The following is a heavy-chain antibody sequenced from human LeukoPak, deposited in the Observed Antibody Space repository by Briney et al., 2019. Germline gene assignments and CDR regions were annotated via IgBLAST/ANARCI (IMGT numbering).Heavy chain of an antibody. CDR3: ARSTQRYCSGGTCFPYWFDP. CDR2: IYTSGSP. J-gene: IGHJ5*02. CDR1: GGSISSYY. V-gene: IGHV4-4*07. Sequence: PSETLSLICTVSGGSISSYYWSWIRQPAGKGLEGIGRIYTSGSPSYNSSLKSRVTISIDASKRQFSLMLSSVTAADTAIYYCARSTQRYCSGGTCFPYWFDPWGRGALVTVSS. D-gene: IGHD2-15*01.